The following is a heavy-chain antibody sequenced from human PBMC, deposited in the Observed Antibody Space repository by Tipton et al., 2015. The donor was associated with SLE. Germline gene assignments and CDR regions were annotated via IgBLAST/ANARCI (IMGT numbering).Heavy chain of an antibody. CDR3: VRDRAAAGTGRGFDY. J-gene: IGHJ4*02. CDR2: IHYRGST. V-gene: IGHV4-39*07. Sequence: TLSLTCTVSGGSISGNNYYWGWIRQPPGKGLEWIGSIHYRGSTYYNPSLNSRLTMSVDTSKNQFSLHLSSVTAADTAVYFCVRDRAAAGTGRGFDYWGQGTLVTVSS. CDR1: GGSISGNNYY. D-gene: IGHD6-13*01.